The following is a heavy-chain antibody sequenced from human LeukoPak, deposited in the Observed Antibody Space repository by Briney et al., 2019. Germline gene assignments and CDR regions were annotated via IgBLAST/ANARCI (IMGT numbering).Heavy chain of an antibody. Sequence: PSETLSLTCAVYGGSFSGYYWSWIRQPPGKGLEWIGEINHSGSTNYNPFLKSRVTISVDTSKNQFSLKLSSVTAADTAVYYCARGLDYYGSGSQGYYFDYWGQGTLVTVSS. V-gene: IGHV4-34*01. J-gene: IGHJ4*02. CDR1: GGSFSGYY. D-gene: IGHD3-10*01. CDR3: ARGLDYYGSGSQGYYFDY. CDR2: INHSGST.